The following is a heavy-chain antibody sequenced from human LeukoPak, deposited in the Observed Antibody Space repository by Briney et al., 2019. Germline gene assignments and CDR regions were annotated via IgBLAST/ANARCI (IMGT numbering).Heavy chain of an antibody. J-gene: IGHJ4*02. Sequence: GASVKVSCKVFGYTLTEISMHWVRQAPGQGLEWMGTFDPEDGKRIYSQKFQGRVTMTEDTSTDTAYMELSSLRSDDTAVYYCATSWASEYWGQGTLVTVSS. V-gene: IGHV1-24*01. D-gene: IGHD2/OR15-2a*01. CDR3: ATSWASEY. CDR2: FDPEDGKR. CDR1: GYTLTEIS.